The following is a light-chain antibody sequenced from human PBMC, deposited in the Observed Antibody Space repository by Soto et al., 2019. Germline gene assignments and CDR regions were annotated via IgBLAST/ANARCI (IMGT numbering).Light chain of an antibody. CDR1: SSDGGGYSY. CDR3: SSYTSSSTLNV. J-gene: IGLJ1*01. CDR2: EVS. Sequence: QSALTQPASVSGSPGQSITISCTGTSSDGGGYSYVSWYQQHPGKAPKLMIYEVSNRPSGVSSRFSGSKSGNTASLTISGLQAEDEADYYCSSYTSSSTLNVFGTGTKLTVL. V-gene: IGLV2-14*01.